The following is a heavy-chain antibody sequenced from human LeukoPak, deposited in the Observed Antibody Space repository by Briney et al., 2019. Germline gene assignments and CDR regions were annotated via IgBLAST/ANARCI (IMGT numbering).Heavy chain of an antibody. CDR3: ARGEGIAAAGSAPPFDY. CDR2: IWFDKNQ. CDR1: GFMLNDYG. V-gene: IGHV3-33*03. J-gene: IGHJ4*02. Sequence: GGSLRLSCAASGFMLNDYGMHWVRQAPGKGLEWVADIWFDKNQHFADSVKGRFAISRDNSKNTVYLQINSLRAEDTAVYYCARGEGIAAAGSAPPFDYWGQGTLVTVSS. D-gene: IGHD6-13*01.